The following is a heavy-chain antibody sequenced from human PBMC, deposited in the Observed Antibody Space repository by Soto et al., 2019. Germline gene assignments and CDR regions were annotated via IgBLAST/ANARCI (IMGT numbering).Heavy chain of an antibody. J-gene: IGHJ4*01. V-gene: IGHV3-23*01. CDR1: GFTFSSYA. CDR3: AKKRGNERIVGTCYYFDE. Sequence: EVQLLESGGGLVQPGGSLRLSCAASGFTFSSYAMNWVRQASGKGLEWVSTISNSGGSTNYAESVKGRFTISRDNSKNTMYLQMNSLRAEDTAVYYCAKKRGNERIVGTCYYFDEWGHGTLVTVSS. CDR2: ISNSGGST. D-gene: IGHD2-15*01.